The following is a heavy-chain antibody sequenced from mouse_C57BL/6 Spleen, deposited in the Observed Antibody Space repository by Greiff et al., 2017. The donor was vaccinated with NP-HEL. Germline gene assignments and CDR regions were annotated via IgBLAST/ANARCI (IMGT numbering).Heavy chain of an antibody. CDR3: TPYYYGSYYFDY. J-gene: IGHJ2*01. CDR2: IDPEDGDT. D-gene: IGHD1-1*01. Sequence: EVQGVESGAELVRPGASVKLSCTASGFNIKDYYMHWVKQRPEQGLEWIGRIDPEDGDTEYAPKFQGKATMTADTSSNTAYRQLSSLTSEDTAVYYCTPYYYGSYYFDYWGQGTTLTVSS. CDR1: GFNIKDYY. V-gene: IGHV14-1*01.